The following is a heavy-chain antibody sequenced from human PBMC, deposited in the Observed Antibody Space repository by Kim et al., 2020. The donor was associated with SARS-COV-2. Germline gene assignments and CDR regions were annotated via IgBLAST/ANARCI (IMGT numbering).Heavy chain of an antibody. J-gene: IGHJ4*02. Sequence: GGSLRLSCAASGFTFSSYAMSWVRQAPGKGLEWVSAISGSGGSTYYADSVKGRFTISRDNSKNTLYLQMNSLRAEDTAVYYCAKYYYDSSPNRLAPGYFDYWGQGTLVTVSS. V-gene: IGHV3-23*01. CDR3: AKYYYDSSPNRLAPGYFDY. D-gene: IGHD3-22*01. CDR1: GFTFSSYA. CDR2: ISGSGGST.